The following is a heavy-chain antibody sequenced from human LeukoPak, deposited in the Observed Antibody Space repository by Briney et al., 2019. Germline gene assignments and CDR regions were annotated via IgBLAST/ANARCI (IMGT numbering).Heavy chain of an antibody. V-gene: IGHV3-21*01. Sequence: PGGSLRLSCAASGFTFSSYSMNWVRQAPGKGLEWVSSISSSSSYINYADSVKGRFTISRDNAKNSLYLQMNSLRAEDTAVYYCARSYYGMDVWGQGTTVTVSS. J-gene: IGHJ6*02. CDR1: GFTFSSYS. CDR3: ARSYYGMDV. CDR2: ISSSSSYI.